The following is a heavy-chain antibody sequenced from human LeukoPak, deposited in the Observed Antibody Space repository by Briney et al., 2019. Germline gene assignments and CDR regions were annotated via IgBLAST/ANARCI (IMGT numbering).Heavy chain of an antibody. D-gene: IGHD3-22*01. CDR1: GGSVSSGTYY. CDR3: ARWDSSGWGNY. Sequence: SQTLSLTCTVSGGSVSSGTYYWTWIRQPAGKGLEWIGRIYTSGSTNFDPSLKSRVSISLGTSQNQFSLKLSSVTAADTAVYYCARWDSSGWGNYWGQGTLVTVSS. J-gene: IGHJ4*02. V-gene: IGHV4-61*02. CDR2: IYTSGST.